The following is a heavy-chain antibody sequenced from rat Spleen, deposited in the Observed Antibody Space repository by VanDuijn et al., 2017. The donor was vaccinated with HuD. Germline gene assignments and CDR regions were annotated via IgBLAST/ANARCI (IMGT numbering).Heavy chain of an antibody. J-gene: IGHJ3*01. Sequence: EVQLVETGGGLVQPGRSMKLSCAALGFSFSIYYMAWVRQAPTKGLEWVATIKYDGSSTYHRDSVKGRFTISRDNAKSTLYLQMDSLRSEDTATYYCARLGTEAIGNWFSYWGQGTLVTVSS. D-gene: IGHD1-11*01. V-gene: IGHV5-7*01. CDR1: GFSFSIYY. CDR3: ARLGTEAIGNWFSY. CDR2: IKYDGSST.